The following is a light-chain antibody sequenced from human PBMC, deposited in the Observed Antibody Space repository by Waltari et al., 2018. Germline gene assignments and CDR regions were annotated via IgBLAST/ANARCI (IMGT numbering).Light chain of an antibody. J-gene: IGKJ1*01. CDR1: QSISSW. CDR3: QQYNSYPWT. V-gene: IGKV1-5*03. Sequence: DIQMTQPPSPLSASVGERVTITCRASQSISSWLAWYQQKPGKAPKLLIYKASSLESGVPSRFSGSGSGTEFTLTISSLQPDDFATYYCQQYNSYPWTFGQGTKVEIK. CDR2: KAS.